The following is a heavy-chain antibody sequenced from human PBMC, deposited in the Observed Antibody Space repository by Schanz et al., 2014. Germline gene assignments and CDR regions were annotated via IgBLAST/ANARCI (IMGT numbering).Heavy chain of an antibody. J-gene: IGHJ4*02. V-gene: IGHV3-23*04. D-gene: IGHD3-9*01. CDR1: GLLFSYYY. CDR3: AKRNHDMQSLPLDY. Sequence: VQLVESGGGVVQPGRSLRLSCAASGLLFSYYYMSGVRQAPGKGLEWVSIITGSGATYYADSVKGRFTISRDNSKNTLYLQMNSLSAEDTAVYYCAKRNHDMQSLPLDYWGQGTLVIVSS. CDR2: ITGSGAT.